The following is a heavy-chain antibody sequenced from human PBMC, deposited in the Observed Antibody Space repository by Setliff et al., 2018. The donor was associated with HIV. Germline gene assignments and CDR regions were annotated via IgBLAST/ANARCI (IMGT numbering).Heavy chain of an antibody. J-gene: IGHJ4*02. CDR3: ARATATWLVDN. CDR1: GDSISSGSHY. Sequence: PSETLSLTCTVSGDSISSGSHYWSWIRQPAGKGLEWIGHIYTGGNANYNPSLQSRVTISVDTSKNQFSLMLTSVTAADTAVYFCARATATWLVDNWGQGTLVTVSS. CDR2: IYTGGNA. V-gene: IGHV4-61*09. D-gene: IGHD2-15*01.